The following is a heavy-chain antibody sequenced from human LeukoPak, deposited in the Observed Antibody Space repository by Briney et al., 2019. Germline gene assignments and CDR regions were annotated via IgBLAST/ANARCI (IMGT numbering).Heavy chain of an antibody. CDR1: GYTFTSYG. D-gene: IGHD1-26*01. J-gene: IGHJ4*02. CDR2: ISAFNTNT. V-gene: IGHV1-18*01. CDR3: ARARAYLWEHPHYFDY. Sequence: ASVEVSCKASGYTFTSYGISWVRQAPGQGLEWMGWISAFNTNTNYAQNLQDRVTMTTDTSTTTAYMELRSLRSDDTAVYYCARARAYLWEHPHYFDYWGQGTLVTVSS.